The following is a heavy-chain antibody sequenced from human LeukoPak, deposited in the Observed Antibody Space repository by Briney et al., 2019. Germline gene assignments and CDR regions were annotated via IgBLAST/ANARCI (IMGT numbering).Heavy chain of an antibody. Sequence: PGGSLRLSCAASGFTFSSYAMSWVRQAPGKGLGWVSAISGSGGSTYYADSVKGRFTISRDNSKNTLYLQMNSLRAEDTAVYYCAKDLKYQLLHWFDPWGQGTLVTVSS. CDR1: GFTFSSYA. J-gene: IGHJ5*02. V-gene: IGHV3-23*01. CDR2: ISGSGGST. D-gene: IGHD2-2*01. CDR3: AKDLKYQLLHWFDP.